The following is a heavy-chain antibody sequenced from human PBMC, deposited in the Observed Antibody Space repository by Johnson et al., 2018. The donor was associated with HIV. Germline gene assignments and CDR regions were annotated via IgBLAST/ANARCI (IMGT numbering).Heavy chain of an antibody. CDR1: GFAFSSYA. Sequence: VQLVESGGDLVQPGGSLRLSCAASGFAFSSYAMTWVRQAPGKGLEWVSGISWNSGSIGYADSVKGRFTISRDNAKNSLYLQMNSLRVEDTAVYYCARGSITIFGGLDAFDIWGQGTMVTVSS. J-gene: IGHJ3*02. CDR2: ISWNSGSI. D-gene: IGHD3-3*01. CDR3: ARGSITIFGGLDAFDI. V-gene: IGHV3-23*04.